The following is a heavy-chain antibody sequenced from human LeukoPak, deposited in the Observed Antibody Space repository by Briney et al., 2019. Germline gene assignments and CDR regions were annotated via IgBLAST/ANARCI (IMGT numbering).Heavy chain of an antibody. CDR1: GGSISGYY. Sequence: NASETLSLTCSVSGGSISGYYWTWIRQPAGKGLEWIGRVYTSGSTHYNPSLKTRLTMSVDTSKNQFSLKLSSVTAADTAVYYCARGTSIVAGVIEYWGQGTQVTVSS. J-gene: IGHJ4*02. V-gene: IGHV4-4*07. CDR2: VYTSGST. D-gene: IGHD6-13*01. CDR3: ARGTSIVAGVIEY.